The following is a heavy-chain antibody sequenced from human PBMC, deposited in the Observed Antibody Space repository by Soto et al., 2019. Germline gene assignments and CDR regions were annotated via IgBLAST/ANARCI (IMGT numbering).Heavy chain of an antibody. CDR3: ARDPGLPGRYWYFDL. V-gene: IGHV1-2*04. Sequence: QVVLVQSGAEVKKPGDSVKVSCKSSGYKFTDYYIHWVRQAPGQGPEWMGWVNPKRGDAVYAQKFQGWVTMTRDTATTTAYLEVNRLKPDDTAVYFCARDPGLPGRYWYFDLWGSGTLVTVSS. D-gene: IGHD3-9*01. J-gene: IGHJ2*01. CDR2: VNPKRGDA. CDR1: GYKFTDYY.